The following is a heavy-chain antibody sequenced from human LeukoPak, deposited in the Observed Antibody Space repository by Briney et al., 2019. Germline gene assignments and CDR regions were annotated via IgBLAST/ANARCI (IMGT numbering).Heavy chain of an antibody. J-gene: IGHJ4*02. V-gene: IGHV3-21*01. Sequence: PGGSLRLSCAASGFTFSSYSMNWVRQAPGKGLEWVSSISSSSSYIYYADSVKGRFTISRDNAKNSLYLQMNSLRAEDTAVYHCARGDGTTLGYWGQGTLVTVSS. CDR1: GFTFSSYS. CDR2: ISSSSSYI. D-gene: IGHD1-1*01. CDR3: ARGDGTTLGY.